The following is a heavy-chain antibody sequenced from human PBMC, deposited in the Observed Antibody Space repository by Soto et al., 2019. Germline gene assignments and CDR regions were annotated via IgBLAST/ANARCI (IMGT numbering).Heavy chain of an antibody. CDR2: IIPIFGTA. J-gene: IGHJ4*02. CDR1: GGTFSSYA. CDR3: ATGGITGTTEDFDY. V-gene: IGHV1-69*13. D-gene: IGHD1-7*01. Sequence: SVKVSCKAFGGTFSSYAISWVRQAPGQGLEWMGGIIPIFGTANYAQKFQGRVTITADESTSTAYMELSSLRSEDTAVYYCATGGITGTTEDFDYWGQGTLVTVSS.